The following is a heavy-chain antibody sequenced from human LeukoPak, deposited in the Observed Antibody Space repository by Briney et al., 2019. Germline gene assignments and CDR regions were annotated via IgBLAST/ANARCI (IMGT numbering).Heavy chain of an antibody. J-gene: IGHJ2*01. CDR1: GYSFSTYW. CDR3: ARDAIVGATQGYFDL. CDR2: IYPGDSDT. V-gene: IGHV5-51*01. Sequence: GASLKISCKGSGYSFSTYWIGWVRQMPGKGLEWMGIIYPGDSDTRYSPSFQGQVTISADKSINTAYLQWSNLKASDTAMYFCARDAIVGATQGYFDLWGRGTLVTVSS. D-gene: IGHD1-26*01.